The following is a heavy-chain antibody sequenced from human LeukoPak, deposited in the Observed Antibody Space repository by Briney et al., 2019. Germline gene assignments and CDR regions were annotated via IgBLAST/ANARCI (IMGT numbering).Heavy chain of an antibody. CDR3: AREGSGWYGNFDY. J-gene: IGHJ4*02. CDR1: GGSISSLY. V-gene: IGHV4-59*12. Sequence: SETLSLTCSVSGGSISSLYWSWTRQPPGKGLEWIGYIYYTGSTNYNPSLKSRVTMFVDMSKNQFSLRLSSVTAADTAVYYCAREGSGWYGNFDYWGQGTLVTVSS. D-gene: IGHD6-19*01. CDR2: IYYTGST.